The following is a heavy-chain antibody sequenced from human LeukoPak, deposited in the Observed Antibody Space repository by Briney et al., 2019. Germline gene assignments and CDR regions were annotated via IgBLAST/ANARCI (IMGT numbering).Heavy chain of an antibody. D-gene: IGHD2/OR15-2a*01. J-gene: IGHJ4*02. CDR1: GFNFNIYW. CDR2: IKEDGRVI. CDR3: GSLWYNVIDN. V-gene: IGHV3-7*01. Sequence: PGGSLRLSCAASGFNFNIYWMTWVRQAPGKGLEWVAHIKEDGRVIYYVDSVKGRFTVSRDNAKNSLFLQLNSLRAEDTAVYYCGSLWYNVIDNWGQGTLVSVSS.